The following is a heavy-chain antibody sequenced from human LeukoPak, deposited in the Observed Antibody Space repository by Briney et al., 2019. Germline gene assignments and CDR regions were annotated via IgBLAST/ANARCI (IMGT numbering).Heavy chain of an antibody. J-gene: IGHJ4*02. CDR3: ARDSYSYGYGGFDY. D-gene: IGHD5-18*01. CDR1: GGSISSGDRY. Sequence: PSQTLSLTCTVSGGSISSGDRYWSWIRQSPGKGLEWIGYIYSTGNTYYNSSLKSRVIISVDTPKNQFSLESSSVTAADTAVYYCARDSYSYGYGGFDYWGQGILVTVSS. CDR2: IYSTGNT. V-gene: IGHV4-30-4*01.